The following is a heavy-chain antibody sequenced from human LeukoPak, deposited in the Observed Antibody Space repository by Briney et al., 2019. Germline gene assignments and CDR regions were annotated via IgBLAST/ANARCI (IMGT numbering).Heavy chain of an antibody. CDR1: GFTVSSNY. J-gene: IGHJ3*02. Sequence: GGSLRLSCAASGFTVSSNYMSWVRQAPGKGLEWLSYISYSGRTIYYADSVKGRFTISRDNAKNSLYLQMNSLRAEDTAVYYCARDWGQDDYVWGSYGVVAFDIWGQGTMVTVSS. CDR2: ISYSGRTI. CDR3: ARDWGQDDYVWGSYGVVAFDI. V-gene: IGHV3-11*04. D-gene: IGHD3-16*01.